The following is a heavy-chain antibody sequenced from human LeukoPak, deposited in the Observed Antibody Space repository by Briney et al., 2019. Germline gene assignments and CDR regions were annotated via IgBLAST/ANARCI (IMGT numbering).Heavy chain of an antibody. CDR1: GFSLSSSGMC. D-gene: IGHD1-7*01. J-gene: IGHJ5*02. Sequence: SGPALVKPTQTLTLTCTFSGFSLSSSGMCVSWIRQPPGKALEWLARIDWDDDKYYSTSLKTRLTISKDTSKNQVFLTMTNMDPVDTATYYCARMLNWNYFFDTWGQGTLVTVSS. CDR3: ARMLNWNYFFDT. CDR2: IDWDDDK. V-gene: IGHV2-70*11.